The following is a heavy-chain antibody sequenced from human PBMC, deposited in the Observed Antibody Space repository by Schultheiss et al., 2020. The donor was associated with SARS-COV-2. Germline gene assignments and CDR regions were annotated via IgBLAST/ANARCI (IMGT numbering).Heavy chain of an antibody. CDR1: GFTFSSYA. CDR2: ISGSGGST. CDR3: ARDGGSGGSGWYGWFDP. V-gene: IGHV3-23*01. Sequence: GGSLRLSCAASGFTFSSYAMHWFRQAPGKGLEWVSAISGSGGSTYYADSVKGRFTISRDNSKNTLYLQMNSLRAEDTAVYYCARDGGSGGSGWYGWFDPWGQGTLVTVSS. D-gene: IGHD6-19*01. J-gene: IGHJ5*02.